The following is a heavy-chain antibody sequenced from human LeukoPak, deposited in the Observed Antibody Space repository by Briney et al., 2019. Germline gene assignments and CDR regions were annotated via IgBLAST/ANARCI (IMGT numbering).Heavy chain of an antibody. CDR2: IYPGDSDT. CDR3: ARHRTVAGTFDAFDI. D-gene: IGHD6-19*01. V-gene: IGHV5-51*01. CDR1: GYSFASYW. J-gene: IGHJ3*02. Sequence: GESLKISCKGSGYSFASYWIGWVRQMPGKGLEWMGIIYPGDSDTRYSPSFQGQVTISADKSISTAYLQWSSLKASDTAMYYCARHRTVAGTFDAFDIWGQGTMVTVSS.